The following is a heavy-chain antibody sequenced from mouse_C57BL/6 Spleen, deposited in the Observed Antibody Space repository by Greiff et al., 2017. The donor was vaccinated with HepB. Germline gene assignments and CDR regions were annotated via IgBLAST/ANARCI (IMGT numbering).Heavy chain of an antibody. CDR1: GYTFTSYW. CDR2: IDPSDSYT. D-gene: IGHD1-1*01. Sequence: QVQLQQSGAELVKPGASVKLSCKASGYTFTSYWMQWVKQRPGQGLEWIGEIDPSDSYTNYNQKFKGKATLTVDTSSSTAYMQLSSLTSEDSAVYYGARNYGSSLWYFDVWGTGTTVTVSS. V-gene: IGHV1-50*01. J-gene: IGHJ1*03. CDR3: ARNYGSSLWYFDV.